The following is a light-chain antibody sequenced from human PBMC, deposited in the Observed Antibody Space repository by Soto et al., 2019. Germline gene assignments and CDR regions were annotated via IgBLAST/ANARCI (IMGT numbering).Light chain of an antibody. CDR3: QKYNSAPLT. Sequence: DIQVTQSPSSLSASLGDRVTITCRANQDIGVYLAWFQQQPGKVPKLLIYAASALQSGVPSRFSGSGSGTDFTPTISSLQPEDIATYYCQKYNSAPLTFRGGTKVEI. J-gene: IGKJ4*01. CDR2: AAS. CDR1: QDIGVY. V-gene: IGKV1-27*01.